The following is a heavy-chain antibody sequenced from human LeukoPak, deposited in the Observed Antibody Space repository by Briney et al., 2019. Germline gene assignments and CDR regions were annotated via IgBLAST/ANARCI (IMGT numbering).Heavy chain of an antibody. D-gene: IGHD4-11*01. CDR1: GFTFSSYW. J-gene: IGHJ4*02. Sequence: RGSLRLSCAASGFTFSSYWMSWVRQAPGKGLEWVANIKQDGSEKYYVDSVKGRFTISRDNAKNSLYLQMNSLRAEDTAVYYCARSRGGDYSATRVDYWGQGTLVTVSS. V-gene: IGHV3-7*01. CDR2: IKQDGSEK. CDR3: ARSRGGDYSATRVDY.